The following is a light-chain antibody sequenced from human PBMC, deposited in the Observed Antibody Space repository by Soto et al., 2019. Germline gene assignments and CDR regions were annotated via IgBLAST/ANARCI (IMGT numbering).Light chain of an antibody. Sequence: QSALTQPASVSGSPGQSITISCTGTSSDVGGYNYVSRYQQHPGKAPKLMIYEVNNRPSGISNRFSGSKSGNTASLTISGLQGEDEADYYCASYSSTSSRVVFGGGTKLTVL. CDR2: EVN. CDR1: SSDVGGYNY. V-gene: IGLV2-14*01. J-gene: IGLJ3*02. CDR3: ASYSSTSSRVV.